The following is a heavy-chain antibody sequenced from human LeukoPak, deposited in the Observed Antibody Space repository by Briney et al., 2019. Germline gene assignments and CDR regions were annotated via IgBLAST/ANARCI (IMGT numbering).Heavy chain of an antibody. CDR1: GGSISSGTYY. CDR2: IYTSGST. V-gene: IGHV4-61*02. D-gene: IGHD2-21*02. Sequence: PSETLSLTCTVSGGSISSGTYYWSWVRQPAGKGLEWVGRIYTSGSTNYNPSLKSRVTISVDTSKNQFSLKLTSVTAADTAVYYCARQGLYGDPFDYWGQGTRVTVSS. J-gene: IGHJ4*02. CDR3: ARQGLYGDPFDY.